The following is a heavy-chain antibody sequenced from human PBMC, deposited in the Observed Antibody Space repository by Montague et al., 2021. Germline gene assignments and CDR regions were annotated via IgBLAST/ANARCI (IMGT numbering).Heavy chain of an antibody. CDR3: AREWSAFDI. CDR1: GDSMNTYK. J-gene: IGHJ3*02. V-gene: IGHV4-59*01. CDR2: IYSSGNT. Sequence: SETLSLTCTVSGDSMNTYKWNWIRQPPGKGLEWIGYIYSSGNTNYNPSLKSRVTISVDTSRNQFSLEVRSVTAADTAKYYCAREWSAFDIWGQGTMVTVSS. D-gene: IGHD1-26*01.